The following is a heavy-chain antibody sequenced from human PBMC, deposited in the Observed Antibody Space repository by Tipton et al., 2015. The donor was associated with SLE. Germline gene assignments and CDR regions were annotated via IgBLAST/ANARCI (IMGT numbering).Heavy chain of an antibody. J-gene: IGHJ5*02. CDR2: INNDGSTT. Sequence: GSLRLSCAASELTVNNYWMHWVRQAPGKGLVWVSRINNDGSTTNYADSVKGRFTISRDNAQNTVYLQMNSLRDEDTAVYYCARGGRAPCSTTSCYLFDPWGQGTLVTVSS. CDR3: ARGGRAPCSTTSCYLFDP. D-gene: IGHD2-2*01. CDR1: ELTVNNYW. V-gene: IGHV3-74*01.